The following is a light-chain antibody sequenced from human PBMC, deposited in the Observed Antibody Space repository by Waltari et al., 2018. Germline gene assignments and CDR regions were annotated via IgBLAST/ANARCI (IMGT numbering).Light chain of an antibody. J-gene: IGKJ1*01. CDR1: QSLLYNSNDKNY. CDR3: QQYYSRRT. Sequence: DIVMTQSPDSLAVSLGERGTINCKHSQSLLYNSNDKNYLAWYQQKPGQPPKLLFYWASTRHSGVPDRFSGSGSATDFTLTISSLQAEDVAVYYCQQYYSRRTFGQGTRVEIK. CDR2: WAS. V-gene: IGKV4-1*01.